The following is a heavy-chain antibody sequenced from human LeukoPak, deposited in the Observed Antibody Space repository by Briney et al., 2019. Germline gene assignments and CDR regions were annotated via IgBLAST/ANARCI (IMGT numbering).Heavy chain of an antibody. Sequence: GGSLRLSCAASGFTFSNARMSWVRQAPGKGLEWVGRIKSKTDGGTTDYAAPVKGRFTISRDDSKNTLYLQMNSLKTEDTAVYYCARHWGFGYSYDPYYMDVWGKGTTVTISS. CDR1: GFTFSNAR. D-gene: IGHD5-18*01. CDR3: ARHWGFGYSYDPYYMDV. V-gene: IGHV3-15*01. J-gene: IGHJ6*03. CDR2: IKSKTDGGTT.